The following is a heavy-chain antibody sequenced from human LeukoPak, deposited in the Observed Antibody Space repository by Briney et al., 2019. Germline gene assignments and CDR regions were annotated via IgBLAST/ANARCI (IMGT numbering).Heavy chain of an antibody. D-gene: IGHD2-21*02. Sequence: SQTLSLTCTVSVGSISSGSYYWSWIRQPAGKGLEWIGRIYTSGSTNYNPSLKSRVTISVDTSKNQFSLKLSSVTAADTAVYYCAREGHIVVVTGLLWGQGTLVTVSS. CDR1: VGSISSGSYY. CDR3: AREGHIVVVTGLL. CDR2: IYTSGST. V-gene: IGHV4-61*02. J-gene: IGHJ4*02.